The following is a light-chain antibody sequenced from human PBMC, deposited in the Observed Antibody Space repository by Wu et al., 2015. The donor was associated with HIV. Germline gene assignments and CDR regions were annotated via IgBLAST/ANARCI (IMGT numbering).Light chain of an antibody. Sequence: QMTPVSFHPVCIYRRQSHRHFAGPVRPLVVGWPGINRNHGKAPNLLIHKASTLQSGVPSRFSGSGSGTEFTLTITSLEPDDIGTYYCQQYNSYFPTFGQGTKLEI. CDR2: KAS. J-gene: IGKJ2*01. V-gene: IGKV1-5*03. CDR1: RPLVVG. CDR3: QQYNSYFPT.